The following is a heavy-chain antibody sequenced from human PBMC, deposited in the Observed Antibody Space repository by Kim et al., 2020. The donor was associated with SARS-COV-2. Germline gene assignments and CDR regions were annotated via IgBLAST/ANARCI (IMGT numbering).Heavy chain of an antibody. V-gene: IGHV1-69*01. CDR3: ARGYGGTGDY. D-gene: IGHD4-17*01. J-gene: IGHJ4*02. Sequence: TANYAQKFQGRVTITADESTSTAYMELSSLRSEDTAVYYCARGYGGTGDYWGQGTLVTVSS. CDR2: TA.